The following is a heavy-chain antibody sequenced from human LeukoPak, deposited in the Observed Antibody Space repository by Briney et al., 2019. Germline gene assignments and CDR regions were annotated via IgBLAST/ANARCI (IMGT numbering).Heavy chain of an antibody. CDR3: ARDQELTAGWFDP. CDR1: GFSFDGYA. D-gene: IGHD1-14*01. V-gene: IGHV3-23*01. Sequence: PGGSLRLSCAASGFSFDGYALSWVRQAPGKGLEWVSSISASGENTFYTSSVKGRFTISRDNAKSSLFLQMNRVRADDTAVYFCARDQELTAGWFDPWGQGTLVTVSS. CDR2: ISASGENT. J-gene: IGHJ5*02.